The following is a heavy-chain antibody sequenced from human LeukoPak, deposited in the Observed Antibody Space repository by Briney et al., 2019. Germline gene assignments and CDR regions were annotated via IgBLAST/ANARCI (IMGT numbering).Heavy chain of an antibody. D-gene: IGHD3-10*01. CDR3: AKGTGSYIHDVFDI. CDR2: ISWNSGSI. J-gene: IGHJ3*02. CDR1: GFTFDDYA. V-gene: IGHV3-9*01. Sequence: PGGSLRLSCAASGFTFDDYAMHWVRQAPGKGLEWVSGISWNSGSIGYADSVKGRFTISRDNAKNSLYLQMNSLRAEDTALYYCAKGTGSYIHDVFDIWVQGTMVTVSS.